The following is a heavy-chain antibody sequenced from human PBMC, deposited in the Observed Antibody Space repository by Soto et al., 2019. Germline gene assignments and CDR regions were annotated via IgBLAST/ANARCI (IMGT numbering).Heavy chain of an antibody. V-gene: IGHV1-18*01. D-gene: IGHD3-16*01. Sequence: QVQLVQSGDEVKKPGASVKVSCKASGYIFVNYGIAWVRQAPGQGLEWMGWISPYTGNTHSATKIQGRLTMTTDTSTSTAYVDLGSLTSDDTAVYYCVMVDNYVTPTPQDAWGQGTTVTVSS. CDR3: VMVDNYVTPTPQDA. CDR2: ISPYTGNT. CDR1: GYIFVNYG. J-gene: IGHJ6*02.